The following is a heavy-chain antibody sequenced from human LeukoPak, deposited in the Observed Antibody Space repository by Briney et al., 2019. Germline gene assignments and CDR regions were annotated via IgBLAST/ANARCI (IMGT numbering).Heavy chain of an antibody. D-gene: IGHD2-8*01. CDR3: AKDMYRTYYYYGMDV. V-gene: IGHV3-43*02. CDR1: GFTFDDYA. Sequence: GGSLRLSCAASGFTFDDYAMHWVRQAPGKGLEWVSLISGDGGSTYYADSVKGRFTISRDNSKNSLYLQMNSLRTGDTALYYCAKDMYRTYYYYGMDVWGQGTTVTVSS. CDR2: ISGDGGST. J-gene: IGHJ6*02.